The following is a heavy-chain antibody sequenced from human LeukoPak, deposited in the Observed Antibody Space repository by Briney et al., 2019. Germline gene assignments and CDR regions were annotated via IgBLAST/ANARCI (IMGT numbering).Heavy chain of an antibody. CDR1: GFTFSSYG. D-gene: IGHD3-16*01. J-gene: IGHJ3*02. V-gene: IGHV3-33*01. CDR2: IWYDGSNK. Sequence: GGSLRLSCAASGFTFSSYGMHWVRKAPGKGMEWVAVIWYDGSNKYYADSVKGRFTISRDNSKNTLYLQMNSLRAEDTAVYYCAREANCGSALCAFDIWGQGTMVTVSS. CDR3: AREANCGSALCAFDI.